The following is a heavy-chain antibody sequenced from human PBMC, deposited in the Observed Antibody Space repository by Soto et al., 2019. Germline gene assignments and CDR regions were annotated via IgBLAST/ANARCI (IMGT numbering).Heavy chain of an antibody. J-gene: IGHJ4*02. CDR1: GYTFISYD. V-gene: IGHV1-8*01. Sequence: QVQLVQSGAEVKKPGASVKVSCKASGYTFISYDINWLRQATGQGLEWMGWMNPNSGNTGDAQKFQGRLTLTRDTSISTDYMELSSLTSEDTAVYYCARSGSGWSASFDDWGQGTLVTVSS. D-gene: IGHD6-19*01. CDR2: MNPNSGNT. CDR3: ARSGSGWSASFDD.